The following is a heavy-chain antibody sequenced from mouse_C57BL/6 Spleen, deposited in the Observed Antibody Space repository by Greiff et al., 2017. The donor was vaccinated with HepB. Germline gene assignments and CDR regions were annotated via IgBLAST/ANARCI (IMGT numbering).Heavy chain of an antibody. V-gene: IGHV1-82*01. CDR1: GYAFSSSW. J-gene: IGHJ2*01. Sequence: VQLQQSGPELVKPGASVKISCKASGYAFSSSWMNWVKQRPGKGLEWIGRIYPGDGDTNYNGKFKGKATLTADKSSSTAYMQLSSLTSEDSAVYFCARMVGYYYGSSYFDYWGQGTTLTVSS. CDR3: ARMVGYYYGSSYFDY. CDR2: IYPGDGDT. D-gene: IGHD1-1*01.